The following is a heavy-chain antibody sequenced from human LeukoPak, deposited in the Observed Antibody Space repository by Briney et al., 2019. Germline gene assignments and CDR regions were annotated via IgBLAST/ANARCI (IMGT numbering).Heavy chain of an antibody. CDR3: AKSSAVGATFPIYYFDY. Sequence: GGSLRLSCAASGFTFDDYGMSWVRQAPGKGLEWVSGINWNGGSTGYADSVKGRFTISRDNSKNTLYLQMNSLRAEDTAVYYCAKSSAVGATFPIYYFDYWGQGTLVTVSS. J-gene: IGHJ4*02. CDR1: GFTFDDYG. V-gene: IGHV3-20*04. CDR2: INWNGGST. D-gene: IGHD1-26*01.